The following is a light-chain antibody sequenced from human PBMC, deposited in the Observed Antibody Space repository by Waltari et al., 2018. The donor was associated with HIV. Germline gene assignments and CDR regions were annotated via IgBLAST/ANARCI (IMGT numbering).Light chain of an antibody. CDR1: SRDVGGYHY. CDR2: DVS. V-gene: IGLV2-14*03. J-gene: IGLJ1*01. CDR3: SSYTSSSPYA. Sequence: QSALTQPASVSGSPGQSLTISCTGTSRDVGGYHYVSWYQQHPGKAPKLMIYDVSNRPSGVSNRFSGSKSGNTASLTISGLQAEDEADYYCSSYTSSSPYAFGTGTKVTVL.